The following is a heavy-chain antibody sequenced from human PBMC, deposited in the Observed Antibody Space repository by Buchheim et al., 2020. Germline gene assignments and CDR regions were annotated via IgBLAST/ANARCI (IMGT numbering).Heavy chain of an antibody. CDR1: GGSISSSSYY. Sequence: QLQLQESGPGLVKPSETLSLTCTVSGGSISSSSYYWGWIRQPPGKGLEWIGSIYYSGSTYYNPSLKSRVTISVDTSKNQFSLKLSPVTAADTAVYYCARLAADGYTPLYYFDYWGQGTL. CDR2: IYYSGST. D-gene: IGHD5-24*01. J-gene: IGHJ4*02. V-gene: IGHV4-39*01. CDR3: ARLAADGYTPLYYFDY.